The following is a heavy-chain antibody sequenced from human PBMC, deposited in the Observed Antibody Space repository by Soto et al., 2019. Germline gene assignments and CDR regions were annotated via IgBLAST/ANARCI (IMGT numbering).Heavy chain of an antibody. V-gene: IGHV1-18*04. CDR3: ARDITAMAPEGWFDP. Sequence: QVQLVQSGAEVKKPGASVKVSCKASGYTFTSYGISWVRQSPGQGLEWMGWISAYNGNTNYAQKLQGRVTMTTDTSTSTDYMELRSLRSDDTAVYYCARDITAMAPEGWFDPWGQGTLVTVSS. D-gene: IGHD5-18*01. CDR2: ISAYNGNT. J-gene: IGHJ5*02. CDR1: GYTFTSYG.